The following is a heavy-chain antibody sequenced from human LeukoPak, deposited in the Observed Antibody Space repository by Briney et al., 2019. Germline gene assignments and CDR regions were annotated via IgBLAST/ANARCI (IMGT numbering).Heavy chain of an antibody. D-gene: IGHD1-26*01. V-gene: IGHV3-21*01. CDR2: ISSSSSYI. CDR1: GFTFTTYD. Sequence: PGGSLRLSCAASGFTFTTYDMNWVRQAPGKGLEWVSSISSSSSYIYYADSVKGRFTISRDNAKNSLYLQMNSLRAEDTAVYYCARDLGGSYFNWFDPWGQGTLVTVSS. J-gene: IGHJ5*02. CDR3: ARDLGGSYFNWFDP.